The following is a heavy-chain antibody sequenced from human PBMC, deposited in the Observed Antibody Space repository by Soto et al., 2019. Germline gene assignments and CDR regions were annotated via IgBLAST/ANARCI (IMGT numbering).Heavy chain of an antibody. CDR1: GFAFSSYS. D-gene: IGHD6-19*01. Sequence: EVQLVESGGGLVKPGGSLRLSCAASGFAFSSYSMNWVRQAPGKGLEWVAFITIRSSYIYYADSVRGRFTISRDNAKNSLYLQMDGLRAEGTAVYYCARDDGWLVLYYWGQGTLVTVSS. CDR2: ITIRSSYI. V-gene: IGHV3-21*06. J-gene: IGHJ4*02. CDR3: ARDDGWLVLYY.